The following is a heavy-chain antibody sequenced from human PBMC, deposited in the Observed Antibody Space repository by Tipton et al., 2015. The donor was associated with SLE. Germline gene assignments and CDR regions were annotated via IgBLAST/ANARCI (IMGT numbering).Heavy chain of an antibody. Sequence: RSLRLSCSASGFTFGDFGMSWFRQAPGKGLEWVAFIRSKDYGGTPEYAASVRGRFIISRDDSKSIAYLQMNSLKTDDTAVYFCSRRDGWATEFDYWGQGTQVTVSS. D-gene: IGHD5-24*01. CDR3: SRRDGWATEFDY. J-gene: IGHJ4*02. CDR1: GFTFGDFG. CDR2: IRSKDYGGTP. V-gene: IGHV3-49*03.